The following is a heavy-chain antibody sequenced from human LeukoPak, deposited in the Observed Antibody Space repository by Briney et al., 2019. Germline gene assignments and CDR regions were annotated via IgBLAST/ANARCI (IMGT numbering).Heavy chain of an antibody. CDR1: GGSISSGDYY. CDR2: IYYSGST. Sequence: SQTLSLTCTVSGGSISSGDYYWSWLRQPPGKGLERIGYIYYSGSTYYNPSLKSRVTISVDTSKNQFSLKLSSVTAADTAVYYCARASLGYYGSGSMYGMDVWGQGTTVTVSS. D-gene: IGHD3-10*01. J-gene: IGHJ6*02. CDR3: ARASLGYYGSGSMYGMDV. V-gene: IGHV4-30-4*01.